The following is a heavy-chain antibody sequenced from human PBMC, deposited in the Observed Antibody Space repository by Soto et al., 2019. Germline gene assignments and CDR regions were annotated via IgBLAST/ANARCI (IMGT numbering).Heavy chain of an antibody. V-gene: IGHV3-30*18. CDR3: AKDFLYYYDSSGADY. D-gene: IGHD3-22*01. CDR2: ISYDGSNK. J-gene: IGHJ4*02. Sequence: SLRLSCAASGFTFSSYAMSWVRQAPGKGLEWVAVISYDGSNKYYADSVKGRFTISRDNSKNTLYLQMNSLRAEDTAVYYCAKDFLYYYDSSGADYWGQGTLVTVSS. CDR1: GFTFSSYA.